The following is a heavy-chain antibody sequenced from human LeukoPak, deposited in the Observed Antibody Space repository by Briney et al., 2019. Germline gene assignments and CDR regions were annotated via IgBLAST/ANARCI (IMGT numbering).Heavy chain of an antibody. CDR2: IYPGDSDT. CDR3: ARQLRKYSHMSDY. CDR1: GYSFTSYW. D-gene: IGHD6-6*01. J-gene: IGHJ4*02. V-gene: IGHV5-51*01. Sequence: GESLKISCKGSGYSFTSYWIGWVRQMSGKGLEWMGIIYPGDSDTRYSPSFQGQVTISADKSISTAYLQWSSLKASDTAMYYCARQLRKYSHMSDYWGQGTLVTVSS.